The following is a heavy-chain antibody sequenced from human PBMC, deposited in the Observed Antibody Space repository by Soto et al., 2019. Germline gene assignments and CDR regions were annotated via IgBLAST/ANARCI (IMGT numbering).Heavy chain of an antibody. J-gene: IGHJ4*02. CDR3: ARAYGVFDY. D-gene: IGHD4-17*01. V-gene: IGHV3-48*02. Sequence: SVKGRFTISRDNAKTSLYLQMNSLRDEDTAVYYCARAYGVFDYWGQGTLVTVSS.